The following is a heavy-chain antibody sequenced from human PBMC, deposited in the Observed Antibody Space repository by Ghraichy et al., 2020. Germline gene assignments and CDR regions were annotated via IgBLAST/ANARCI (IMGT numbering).Heavy chain of an antibody. Sequence: SGPTLVKPTQTLTLTCTFSGFSLSTSGMCVSWIRQPPGKALEWLARIDWDDDKYYSTSLKTRLTISKDTSKNQVVLTMTNMDPVDTATYYCARGIKGWDIDAFDIWGQGTMVTVSS. CDR3: ARGIKGWDIDAFDI. J-gene: IGHJ3*02. V-gene: IGHV2-70*11. CDR2: IDWDDDK. CDR1: GFSLSTSGMC. D-gene: IGHD6-19*01.